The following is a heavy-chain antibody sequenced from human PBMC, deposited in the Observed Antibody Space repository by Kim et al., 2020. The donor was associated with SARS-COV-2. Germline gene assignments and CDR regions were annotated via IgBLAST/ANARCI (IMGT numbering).Heavy chain of an antibody. Sequence: SVKVSCKASGGTFSSYAISWVRQAPGQGLEWMGGIIPIFGTANYAQKFQGRVTITADKSTSTAYMELSSLRSEDTAVYYCARDSMVRGVRPEGGLYYWGQGTLVTVSS. D-gene: IGHD3-10*01. V-gene: IGHV1-69*06. CDR2: IIPIFGTA. CDR3: ARDSMVRGVRPEGGLYY. CDR1: GGTFSSYA. J-gene: IGHJ4*02.